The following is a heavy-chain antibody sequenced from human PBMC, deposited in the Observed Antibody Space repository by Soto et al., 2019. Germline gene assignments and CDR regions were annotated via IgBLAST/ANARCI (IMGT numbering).Heavy chain of an antibody. CDR2: IFSNDEE. J-gene: IGHJ4*02. CDR1: GFSLSNARMG. D-gene: IGHD3-3*01. V-gene: IGHV2-26*01. Sequence: GSGPTLVNPTETLTLTCTVSGFSLSNARMGVSWIRQPPGKALEWLAHIFSNDEESYSTSLQSRLTISKDTSKSQVVLTMTNMDPVDTATYYCARMGHYDFWSGYYFDYWGQGTLVTVSS. CDR3: ARMGHYDFWSGYYFDY.